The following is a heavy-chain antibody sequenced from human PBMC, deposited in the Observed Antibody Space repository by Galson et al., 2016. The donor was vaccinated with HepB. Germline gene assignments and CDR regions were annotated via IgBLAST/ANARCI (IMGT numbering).Heavy chain of an antibody. Sequence: SETLSLTCTVSGGSVTASPYYLAWIRQPPGKGLEWIGTLSYSGSAYYNPSLKSHFTISMGASRNQFSLQLTSVTAADTAVYYCARLFASGRKYDAFDIWGQGTVVTVSS. CDR2: LSYSGSA. J-gene: IGHJ3*02. CDR3: ARLFASGRKYDAFDI. D-gene: IGHD3-10*01. V-gene: IGHV4-39*01. CDR1: GGSVTASPYY.